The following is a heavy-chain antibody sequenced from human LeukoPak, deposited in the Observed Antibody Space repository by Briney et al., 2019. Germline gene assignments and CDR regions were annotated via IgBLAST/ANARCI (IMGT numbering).Heavy chain of an antibody. V-gene: IGHV4-39*07. CDR1: GGSISSGGYY. CDR3: ARVVVVVPAAIEYFDY. D-gene: IGHD2-2*02. CDR2: INHSGST. Sequence: SETLSLTCTVSGGSISSGGYYWSWIRQHPGKGLEWIGEINHSGSTNYNPSLKSRVTISVDTSKNQFSLKLSSVTAADTAVYYCARVVVVVPAAIEYFDYWGQGTLVTVSS. J-gene: IGHJ4*02.